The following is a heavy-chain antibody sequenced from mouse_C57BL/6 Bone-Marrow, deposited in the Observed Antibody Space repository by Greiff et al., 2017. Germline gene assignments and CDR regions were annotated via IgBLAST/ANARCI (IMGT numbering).Heavy chain of an antibody. V-gene: IGHV2-6*03. J-gene: IGHJ4*01. D-gene: IGHD4-1*02. CDR2: IWSDGST. CDR1: GFSLTSYG. Sequence: VKLMESGPGLVAPSQSLSITCTVSGFSLTSYGVHWVRQPPGKGLEWLVVIWSDGSTTYNSAPKSRLSISKDNYKSQVFLKMNSLQTDDTAMYYCARDHNWDPYYAMDYWGQGTSVTVSS. CDR3: ARDHNWDPYYAMDY.